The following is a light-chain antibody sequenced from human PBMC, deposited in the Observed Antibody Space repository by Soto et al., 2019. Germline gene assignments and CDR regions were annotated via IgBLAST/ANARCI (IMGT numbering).Light chain of an antibody. CDR1: QSVSSSY. Sequence: EIVLTQSPGTLSLSPGERATLSCRASQSVSSSYLAWYQQKPGQAPRLLIYRTSNRATGIPARFSGSGFGTEFTLTISSLQSEDFAVYNCQQYNNWPWTFGQGTKVDIK. J-gene: IGKJ1*01. CDR3: QQYNNWPWT. CDR2: RTS. V-gene: IGKV3-15*01.